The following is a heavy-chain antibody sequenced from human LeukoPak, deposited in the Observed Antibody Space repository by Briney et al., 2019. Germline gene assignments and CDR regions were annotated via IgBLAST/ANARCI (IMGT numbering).Heavy chain of an antibody. Sequence: SETLSLTCAVYGGSFSGYYRSWIRQPPGKGLEWIGEINHSGSTNYNPSLKSRVTISVDTSKNQFSLKLSSVTAADTAVYYCARGRPRYFDWLLYRNWFDPWGQGTLVTVSS. CDR3: ARGRPRYFDWLLYRNWFDP. CDR2: INHSGST. CDR1: GGSFSGYY. J-gene: IGHJ5*02. D-gene: IGHD3-9*01. V-gene: IGHV4-34*01.